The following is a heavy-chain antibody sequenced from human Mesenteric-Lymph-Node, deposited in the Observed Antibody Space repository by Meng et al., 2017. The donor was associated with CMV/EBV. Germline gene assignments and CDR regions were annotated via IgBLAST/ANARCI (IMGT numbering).Heavy chain of an antibody. D-gene: IGHD2-2*01. Sequence: GESLKISCAASGFTFSTYGLSWVRRAPGKGLEWVSHITGNGPNSYYADSVKGRFTISRDNSKNTLYLQMNSLRAEDTAVYYCAKGMEYLYYYYGMDVWGQGTTVTVSS. J-gene: IGHJ6*02. CDR2: ITGNGPNS. CDR3: AKGMEYLYYYYGMDV. V-gene: IGHV3-23*01. CDR1: GFTFSTYG.